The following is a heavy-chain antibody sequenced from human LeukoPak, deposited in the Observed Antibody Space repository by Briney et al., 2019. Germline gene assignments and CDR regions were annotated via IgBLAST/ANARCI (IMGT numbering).Heavy chain of an antibody. V-gene: IGHV3-30*04. CDR3: ARDSELLDIVATNPSGYFDY. CDR2: ISYDGSNK. Sequence: GGSLRLSCAASGFTFSSYAMHWVRQAPGKGLEWVAVISYDGSNKYYADSVKGRFTISRDNSKNTLYLQMNSLRAEDTAVYYCARDSELLDIVATNPSGYFDYWGQGTLVTVSS. J-gene: IGHJ4*02. D-gene: IGHD5-12*01. CDR1: GFTFSSYA.